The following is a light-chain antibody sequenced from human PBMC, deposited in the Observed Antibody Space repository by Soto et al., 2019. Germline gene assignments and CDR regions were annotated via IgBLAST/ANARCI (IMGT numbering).Light chain of an antibody. Sequence: DIQMTQSPSTLSASVGDRVTITCRASQRMGNWLAWYQQKPGKAPKLLIYKASSLQSGVPSRFSGSGSGTEFTLTISSLQPDDFATYYCQQYNSYSRTFGQGTKVDI. CDR3: QQYNSYSRT. V-gene: IGKV1-5*03. CDR2: KAS. CDR1: QRMGNW. J-gene: IGKJ1*01.